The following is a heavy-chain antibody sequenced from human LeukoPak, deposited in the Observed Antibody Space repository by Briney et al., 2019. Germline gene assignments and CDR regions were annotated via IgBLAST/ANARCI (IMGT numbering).Heavy chain of an antibody. CDR1: GFTVSSNY. V-gene: IGHV3-66*01. CDR2: IYSGGST. J-gene: IGHJ3*02. CDR3: ARVRAVTTKHDAFDI. D-gene: IGHD4-17*01. Sequence: GGSLRLSRAASGFTVSSNYMSWVRQAPGKGLEWVSVIYSGGSTYYADSVKGRFTISRDNSKNTLYLQMNSLRAEDTAVYYCARVRAVTTKHDAFDIWGQGTMVTVSS.